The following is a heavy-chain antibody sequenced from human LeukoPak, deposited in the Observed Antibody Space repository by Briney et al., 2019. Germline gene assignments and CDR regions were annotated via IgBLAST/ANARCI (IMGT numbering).Heavy chain of an antibody. Sequence: ASVKVPCKASGYTFSGYYIHWVRQAPGQGLEWMPSINPNSGDTNYAQKFQGRVTMTSDTSISTAYMELSRLRSDDTAVFYCARGRRGWYSADYDYWGQGTLVTVSS. CDR2: INPNSGDT. D-gene: IGHD2-15*01. CDR1: GYTFSGYY. CDR3: ARGRRGWYSADYDY. J-gene: IGHJ4*02. V-gene: IGHV1-2*02.